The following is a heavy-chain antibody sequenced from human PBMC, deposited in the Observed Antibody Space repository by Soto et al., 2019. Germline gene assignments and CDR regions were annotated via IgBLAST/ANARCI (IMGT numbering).Heavy chain of an antibody. Sequence: GGSLRLSCAASGFTFINAWMNWVRQAPGKGLEWVGRIKSNTDGGTTDYAAPVKGRFTISRDDSKSTLYLQVNSLKTEDTAVYFCVRDRGYPDSFDIWGPGTLVTVSS. D-gene: IGHD3-22*01. CDR3: VRDRGYPDSFDI. CDR2: IKSNTDGGTT. J-gene: IGHJ5*01. CDR1: GFTFINAW. V-gene: IGHV3-15*07.